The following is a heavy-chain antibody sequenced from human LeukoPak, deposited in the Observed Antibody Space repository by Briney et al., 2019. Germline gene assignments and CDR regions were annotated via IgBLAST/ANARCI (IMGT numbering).Heavy chain of an antibody. CDR3: ARTRMIPGVRGLQMRYFDY. D-gene: IGHD3-10*01. J-gene: IGHJ4*02. CDR1: GFNFSRSD. V-gene: IGHV3-13*01. Sequence: GGSLRLSCVASGFNFSRSDMHWVRQVTGKGLEWVSGIGTAGDTFYSGSVKGRFTISRENGKNSLYLQMSSLTAGDTAVYYCARTRMIPGVRGLQMRYFDYWGQGSLVTVSS. CDR2: IGTAGDT.